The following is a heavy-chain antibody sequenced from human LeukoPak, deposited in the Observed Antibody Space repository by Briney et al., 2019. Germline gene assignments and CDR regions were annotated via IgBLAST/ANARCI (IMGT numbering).Heavy chain of an antibody. Sequence: PGGSLRLSCAASGFTFSSYAMSWVRQAPGKGLEWVSAISGSGGSTYYADSVKGRFTISRDNAKNSLYLQMNSLRAEDTAFYYCAKDNRYNWNDGGGYDYWGQGTLVTVSS. J-gene: IGHJ4*02. CDR3: AKDNRYNWNDGGGYDY. CDR1: GFTFSSYA. CDR2: ISGSGGST. D-gene: IGHD1-1*01. V-gene: IGHV3-23*01.